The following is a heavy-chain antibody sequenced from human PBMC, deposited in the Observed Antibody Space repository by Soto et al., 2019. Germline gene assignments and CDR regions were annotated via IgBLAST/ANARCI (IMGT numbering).Heavy chain of an antibody. CDR2: ISGSGGST. CDR1: GFTFSSYA. Sequence: GGSLRLSCAASGFTFSSYAMSWVRQAPGKGLECVSAISGSGGSTYYADSVKGRFTISRDNSKNTLYLQMNSLRAEDTAVYYCAKWWGGPHYYYYGMDVWGQGTTVTVSS. D-gene: IGHD2-15*01. V-gene: IGHV3-23*01. J-gene: IGHJ6*02. CDR3: AKWWGGPHYYYYGMDV.